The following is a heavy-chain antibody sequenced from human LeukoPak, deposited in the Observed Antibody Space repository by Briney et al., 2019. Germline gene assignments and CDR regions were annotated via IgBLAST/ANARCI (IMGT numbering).Heavy chain of an antibody. CDR1: GGSLSSSSYY. J-gene: IGHJ4*02. CDR3: ARDGSNHYDY. D-gene: IGHD1-26*01. V-gene: IGHV4-39*07. CDR2: IYYSGST. Sequence: PSETLSLTCTVSGGSLSSSSYYWGWIRQPPGKGLEWIGIIYYSGSTYYNPSLKSRVTISVDTSKNQFSLKLSSVTAADTAVYYCARDGSNHYDYWGQGTLVTVSS.